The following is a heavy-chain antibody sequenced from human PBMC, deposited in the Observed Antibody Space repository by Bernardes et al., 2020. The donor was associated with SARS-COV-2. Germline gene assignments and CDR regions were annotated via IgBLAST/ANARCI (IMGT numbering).Heavy chain of an antibody. CDR2: IYNSGTT. V-gene: IGHV4-59*08. Sequence: ETLSLTCTVSNGSISSSYWGWIRQPPGKGLEWIGYIYNSGTTTYNPSLKSRVTISLDTSKNQFSLRLNSVTAADTAIYYCARHPRRPSGPVVDWGQGSLVTVSS. CDR1: NGSISSSY. CDR3: ARHPRRPSGPVVD. J-gene: IGHJ4*02. D-gene: IGHD2-15*01.